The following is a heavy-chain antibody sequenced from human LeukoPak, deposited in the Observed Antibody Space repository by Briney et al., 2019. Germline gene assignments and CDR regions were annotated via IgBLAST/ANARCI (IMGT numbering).Heavy chain of an antibody. CDR2: ISGTAGDT. CDR1: GFTFSSYA. D-gene: IGHD6-13*01. J-gene: IGHJ6*02. Sequence: GGSLRLSCAASGFTFSSYAMSWVRQAPGKGLEWVSSISGTAGDTYYADSVKGRFTISRDNSKNTLFLQMNSLRAEDTAVYYCAKGKAAVDYTMDVWGQGTTVTVSS. CDR3: AKGKAAVDYTMDV. V-gene: IGHV3-23*01.